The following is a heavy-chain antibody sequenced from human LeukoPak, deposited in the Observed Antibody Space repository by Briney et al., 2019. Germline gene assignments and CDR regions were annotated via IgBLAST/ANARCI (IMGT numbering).Heavy chain of an antibody. CDR2: ISSSGNTI. CDR1: GFTFISYE. CDR3: ARDPISGFGLYAFDI. J-gene: IGHJ3*02. D-gene: IGHD3-10*01. V-gene: IGHV3-48*03. Sequence: KAGGSLRLSCAASGFTFISYEMNWVRQAPGKGLEWASYISSSGNTIYYADSVKGRFTISRDNAKNSLYLQMNSLRAEDTATYYCARDPISGFGLYAFDIWGQGTMVTVSS.